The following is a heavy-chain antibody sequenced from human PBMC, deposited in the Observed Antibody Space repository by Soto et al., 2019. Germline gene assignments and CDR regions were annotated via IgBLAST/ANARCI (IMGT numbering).Heavy chain of an antibody. V-gene: IGHV3-30*18. J-gene: IGHJ4*02. CDR1: GFTFSSYG. CDR3: AKDAYDSSDYFDY. D-gene: IGHD3-22*01. CDR2: ISYDGSNK. Sequence: QVQLVESGGGVVQPGRSLRLSCAASGFTFSSYGMHWVRQAPGKGLEWVAVISYDGSNKYYTDSVKGRFTISRDNSKNTLYLQMNSLRAEDTAVYYCAKDAYDSSDYFDYWGQGTLVTVSS.